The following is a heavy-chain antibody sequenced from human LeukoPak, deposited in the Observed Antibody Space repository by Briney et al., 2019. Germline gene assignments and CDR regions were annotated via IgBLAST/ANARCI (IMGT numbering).Heavy chain of an antibody. CDR1: GFTVGSNY. J-gene: IGHJ4*02. Sequence: GGSLRLSCAASGFTVGSNYMSWVRQAPGKGLEWVSVMYSGGSTYYADSVKGRFTISRDNSKNTLYLQMNSLRAEDTAVYYCARDLSSSHFDYWGQGTLVTVST. V-gene: IGHV3-53*01. CDR2: MYSGGST. CDR3: ARDLSSSHFDY. D-gene: IGHD6-13*01.